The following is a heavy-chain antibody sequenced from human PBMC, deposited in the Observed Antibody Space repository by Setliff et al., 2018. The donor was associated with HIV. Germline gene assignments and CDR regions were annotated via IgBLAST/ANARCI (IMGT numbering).Heavy chain of an antibody. CDR3: ARDLSTSVVVTATIDY. D-gene: IGHD2-21*02. CDR1: GYTFTSYG. CDR2: ISAYNGNT. V-gene: IGHV1-18*01. J-gene: IGHJ4*02. Sequence: ASVKVSCKASGYTFTSYGISWVRQAPGQGLEWMGWISAYNGNTNYAQELQGRVTMTTDTSTSTAYMELRSLRSDDTAVYYCARDLSTSVVVTATIDYWGQGTLVTVSS.